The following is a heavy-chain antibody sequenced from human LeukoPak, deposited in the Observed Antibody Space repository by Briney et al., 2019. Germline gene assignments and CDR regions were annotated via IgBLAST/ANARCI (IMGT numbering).Heavy chain of an antibody. J-gene: IGHJ4*02. CDR1: GFTFSSYA. D-gene: IGHD3-16*01. Sequence: GGSLRLSCAASGFTFSSYAMSWVRQAPGKGLEWVSAISGSGGSTYYADSVKGRFTISRGNSENTLYLQMNSLRAEDTAVYYCAKGGQYYDYVWGSPPTHYWGQGTLVTVSS. CDR3: AKGGQYYDYVWGSPPTHY. CDR2: ISGSGGST. V-gene: IGHV3-23*01.